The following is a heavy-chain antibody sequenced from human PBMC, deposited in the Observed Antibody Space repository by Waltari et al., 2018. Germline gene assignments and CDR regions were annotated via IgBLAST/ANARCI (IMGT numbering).Heavy chain of an antibody. D-gene: IGHD2-15*01. Sequence: EVQLLESGGGLVQPGGSLRLSCAAYGFSFSNYDMAWVRQAPGKGLEWVSGIRKSGGNTYYGYSVKGRFASSRDNSRNTLHLQMNGLRAEDTAIYYCTSWRVVAGTGWFDSWGQGTLVTVSS. V-gene: IGHV3-23*01. J-gene: IGHJ5*01. CDR1: GFSFSNYD. CDR3: TSWRVVAGTGWFDS. CDR2: IRKSGGNT.